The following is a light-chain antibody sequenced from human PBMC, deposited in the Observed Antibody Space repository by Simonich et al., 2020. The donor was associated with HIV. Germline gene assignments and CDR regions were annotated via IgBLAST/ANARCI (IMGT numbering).Light chain of an antibody. Sequence: NFMLTQPHSVSESPGKTVTISCTRSRGSIARNYVQWYPQRPGSSSTTVIYEDNQRPSGVPERFSGSIDSSSNSASLTISGLKTEDEADYYCQSYDSSNHVVFGGGTQLTVL. V-gene: IGLV6-57*01. CDR1: RGSIARNY. J-gene: IGLJ7*01. CDR3: QSYDSSNHVV. CDR2: EDN.